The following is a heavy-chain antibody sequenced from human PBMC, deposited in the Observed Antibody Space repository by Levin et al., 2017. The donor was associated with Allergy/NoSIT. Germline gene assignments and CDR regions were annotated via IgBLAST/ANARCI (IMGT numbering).Heavy chain of an antibody. CDR3: AREMRDFRSGYHSDYFDY. CDR1: GFTFRNYN. J-gene: IGHJ4*02. CDR2: ISGSFNYT. D-gene: IGHD3-3*01. Sequence: PGGSLRLSCAASGFTFRNYNMVWVRQAPGKGLEWVSSISGSFNYTYYADSVKGRFTVSRDNAKNSLYLQMNSLRAEATAVYYCAREMRDFRSGYHSDYFDYWGQGTLVTVSS. V-gene: IGHV3-21*01.